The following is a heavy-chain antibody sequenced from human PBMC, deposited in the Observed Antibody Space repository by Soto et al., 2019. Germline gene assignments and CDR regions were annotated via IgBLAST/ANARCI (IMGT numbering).Heavy chain of an antibody. J-gene: IGHJ5*02. CDR3: ARDREATVGWFDT. Sequence: ASVKVSCKASGYTFTSDGISWVRQAPGQGLEWMGWISAYNGNTNYAQKLQGRVTMTTDNSTSTAYMELRSLRSDDTAVYWSARDREATVGWFDTCGQGTMVTLSP. V-gene: IGHV1-18*04. CDR1: GYTFTSDG. D-gene: IGHD1-26*01. CDR2: ISAYNGNT.